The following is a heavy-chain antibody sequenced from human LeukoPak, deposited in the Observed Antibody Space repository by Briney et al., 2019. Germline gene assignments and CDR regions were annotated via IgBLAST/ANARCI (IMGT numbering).Heavy chain of an antibody. D-gene: IGHD3-22*01. V-gene: IGHV3-23*01. J-gene: IGHJ4*02. CDR1: GFTFSSYA. CDR3: AKAAAGYYYYSSGPYFDY. CDR2: ISGSGGST. Sequence: GGSLRLSCAASGFTFSSYAMSWVRQAPGKGLEWVSAISGSGGSTYYADSVKGRFTISRDNSKNTLYLQMNSLRAEDTAVYYCAKAAAGYYYYSSGPYFDYWGQGTLVTVSS.